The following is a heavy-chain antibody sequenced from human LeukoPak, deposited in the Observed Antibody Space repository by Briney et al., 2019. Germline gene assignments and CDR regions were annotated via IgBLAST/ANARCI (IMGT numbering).Heavy chain of an antibody. CDR3: ARDRAPKYYDYVWGSYAFPYYFDY. Sequence: ASVKVSCKASGYTFTSYGISWVRQAPGQGLEWMGWISAYNGNTNYAQKLQGRVTMTTDTSTSTAYVELRSLRSDDTAVYYCARDRAPKYYDYVWGSYAFPYYFDYWGQGTLVTVSS. CDR2: ISAYNGNT. J-gene: IGHJ4*02. D-gene: IGHD3-16*01. V-gene: IGHV1-18*01. CDR1: GYTFTSYG.